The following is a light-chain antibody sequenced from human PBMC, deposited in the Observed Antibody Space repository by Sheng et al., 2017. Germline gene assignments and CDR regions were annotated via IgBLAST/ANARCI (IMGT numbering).Light chain of an antibody. CDR2: DAS. J-gene: IGKJ4*01. CDR1: QEVKNY. V-gene: IGKV1-33*01. Sequence: DIQMTQSPSSLSASVGDRVTITCQASQEVKNYLNWYQQKPGKAPKLLIYDASILETGVPSRFGGTGSGTEFTFTISSLQPEDIATYYCQQYDSLSSFGGGTKVEI. CDR3: QQYDSLSS.